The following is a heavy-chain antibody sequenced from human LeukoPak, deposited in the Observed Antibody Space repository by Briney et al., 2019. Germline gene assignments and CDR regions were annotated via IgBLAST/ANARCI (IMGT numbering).Heavy chain of an antibody. V-gene: IGHV4-34*01. CDR1: GGSFSGYY. D-gene: IGHD1-14*01. J-gene: IGHJ6*02. CDR2: INHSGST. Sequence: SETLSLTCAVYGGSFSGYYWSWIRQPPGKGLEWIGEINHSGSTNYNPSLKSRVTISVDTSKNQFSLKLSSVTAADTAVYYCARADGRPHYYYYGMDVWGQGTTVTVSS. CDR3: ARADGRPHYYYYGMDV.